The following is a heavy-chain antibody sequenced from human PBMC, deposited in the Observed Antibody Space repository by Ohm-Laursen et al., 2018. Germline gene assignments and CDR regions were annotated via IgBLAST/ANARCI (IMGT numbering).Heavy chain of an antibody. V-gene: IGHV3-53*01. Sequence: GSLRLSCAAAGFTVSVNYINWVRQAPGKGLEWVSVIYSNGSTYYADSVKGRFFISREYSKNTVYLQMNSLRAEDTAVYYCARDFGSRYLGPHNAFDIWGPGTMVTVSS. J-gene: IGHJ3*02. CDR1: GFTVSVNY. CDR2: IYSNGST. D-gene: IGHD3-16*01. CDR3: ARDFGSRYLGPHNAFDI.